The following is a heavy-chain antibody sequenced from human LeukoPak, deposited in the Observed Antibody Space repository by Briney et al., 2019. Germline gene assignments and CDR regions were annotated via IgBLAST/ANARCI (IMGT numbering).Heavy chain of an antibody. Sequence: ASAKVSCKASGYTFTSYGISWVRQAPGQGLEWVAWISTYNGNTNAQKFQGRVTMTTDTSTSTAYMELRSLRSDDTAVYYCARDSERIVAPGDYWGQGTLVTVSS. V-gene: IGHV1-18*01. J-gene: IGHJ4*02. CDR3: ARDSERIVAPGDY. CDR1: GYTFTSYG. D-gene: IGHD6-13*01. CDR2: ISTYNGNT.